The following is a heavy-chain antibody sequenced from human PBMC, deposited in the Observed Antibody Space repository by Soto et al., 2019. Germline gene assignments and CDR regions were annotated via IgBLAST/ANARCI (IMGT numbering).Heavy chain of an antibody. CDR1: GGTFSSYA. D-gene: IGHD3-22*01. CDR3: ARGPRHYYDSSGPVHYYYGMAV. V-gene: IGHV1-69*01. Sequence: QVQLVQSGAEVKKPGSSVKVSCKASGGTFSSYAISWVRQAPGQGLEWMGGIIPIFGTANYAQKFQGRVTITADEATSTACMELGSLVSGDTAVYYCARGPRHYYDSSGPVHYYYGMAVGGQETTVAVSS. J-gene: IGHJ6*02. CDR2: IIPIFGTA.